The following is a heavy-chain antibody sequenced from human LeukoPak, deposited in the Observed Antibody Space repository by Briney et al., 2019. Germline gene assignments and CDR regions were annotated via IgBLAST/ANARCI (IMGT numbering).Heavy chain of an antibody. CDR2: IYYSGIT. Sequence: TLSLTCTVSGVSISSGDYYWSWIRQPPGKGLEWIGNIYYSGITYYNPSLKSRVSISLDTSKNQFSLKLSSVTAADTAVYYCARNMFLNWFDSWGQGTLVTVSS. D-gene: IGHD2/OR15-2a*01. CDR3: ARNMFLNWFDS. J-gene: IGHJ5*01. V-gene: IGHV4-30-4*01. CDR1: GVSISSGDYY.